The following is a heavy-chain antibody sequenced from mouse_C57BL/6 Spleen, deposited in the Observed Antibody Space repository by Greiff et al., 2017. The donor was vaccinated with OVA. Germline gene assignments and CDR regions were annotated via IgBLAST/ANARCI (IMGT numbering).Heavy chain of an antibody. CDR3: AREALGTGDFDY. V-gene: IGHV5-4*01. CDR1: GFTFSSYA. J-gene: IGHJ2*01. CDR2: ISDGGSYT. Sequence: EVKLVESGGGLVKPGGSLKLSCAASGFTFSSYAMSWVRQTPEKRLEWVATISDGGSYTYYPDNVKGRFTISRDNAKNNLYLQMSHLKSEDTAMYYCAREALGTGDFDYWGQGTTLTVSS. D-gene: IGHD3-3*01.